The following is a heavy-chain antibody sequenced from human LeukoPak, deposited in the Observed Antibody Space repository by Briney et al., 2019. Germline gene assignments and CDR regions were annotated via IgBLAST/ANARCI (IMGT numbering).Heavy chain of an antibody. CDR1: GGSISSYY. CDR3: ARHVRFGAYYFDY. D-gene: IGHD3-16*01. Sequence: PSETLSLTCTVSGGSISSYYWSWLRQPPGKGLEWIGYIYTSGSTNYNPSLKSRVTISVDTSKNQFSLKLSSVTAADTAVYYCARHVRFGAYYFDYWGQGTLVTVSS. CDR2: IYTSGST. V-gene: IGHV4-4*09. J-gene: IGHJ4*02.